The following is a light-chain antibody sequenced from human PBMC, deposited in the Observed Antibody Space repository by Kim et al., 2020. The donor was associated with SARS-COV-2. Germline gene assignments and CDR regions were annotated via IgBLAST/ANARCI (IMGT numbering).Light chain of an antibody. CDR2: DAS. CDR1: QSISTW. J-gene: IGKJ1*01. CDR3: QQYNSLWT. V-gene: IGKV1-5*01. Sequence: DIQLTQSPSTLSASVGDRVTITCRASQSISTWLAWYQQRPGKAPRLLIYDASRLESGVPSRFSGSGSGTEFTLTISSLQPDDLATYYCQQYNSLWTFGQGNKVDIK.